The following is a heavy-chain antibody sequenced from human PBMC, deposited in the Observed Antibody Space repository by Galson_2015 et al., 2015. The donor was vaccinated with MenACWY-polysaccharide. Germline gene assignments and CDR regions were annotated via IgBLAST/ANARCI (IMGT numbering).Heavy chain of an antibody. CDR3: ARVVRVVPAAGEDYYYYMDV. Sequence: SGSTYYNPSLKSRVTISVDTSKNQFSLKLSSVTAADTAVYYCARVVRVVPAAGEDYYYYMDVWSKGTTVTVSS. D-gene: IGHD2-2*01. J-gene: IGHJ6*03. CDR2: SGST. V-gene: IGHV4-39*07.